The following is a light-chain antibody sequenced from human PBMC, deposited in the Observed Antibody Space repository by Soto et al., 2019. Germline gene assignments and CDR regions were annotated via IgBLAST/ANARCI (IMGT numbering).Light chain of an antibody. Sequence: QSALTQPPSVSGSPGQSVTFSCTGTSTDFVSYNRVSWYQQPPGTAPKLIIYEASNRPSGVPDRFSGSKSGNTSSLTISGLQAADEADYYCSLYTSENTYVFGT. CDR3: SLYTSENTYV. CDR1: STDFVSYNR. CDR2: EAS. V-gene: IGLV2-18*01. J-gene: IGLJ1*01.